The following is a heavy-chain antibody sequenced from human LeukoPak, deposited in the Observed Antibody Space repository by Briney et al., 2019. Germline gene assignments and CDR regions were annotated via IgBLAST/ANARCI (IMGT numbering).Heavy chain of an antibody. V-gene: IGHV4-34*01. J-gene: IGHJ4*02. CDR3: ASEGVAGYYFDY. Sequence: SETLSLTCVVYGGSFSGYFWSWIRPPPGKGLEWIGEITPSGSTNYNPSLKSRVSISGDTSKNQLSLKLNSVTAADTAVYYCASEGVAGYYFDYWGQGTLVTVSS. D-gene: IGHD6-19*01. CDR1: GGSFSGYF. CDR2: ITPSGST.